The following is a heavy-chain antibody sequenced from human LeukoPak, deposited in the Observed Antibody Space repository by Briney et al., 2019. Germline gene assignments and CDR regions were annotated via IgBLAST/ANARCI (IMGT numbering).Heavy chain of an antibody. Sequence: SETLSLTCTVSGGSISSYYWSWIRQPPGKGLEWIGYIYYSGSTNYNPSLKSRVTISADTSKNQFSLRLSSVTAADTAVYYCGRMEYYFDYWGQGTLVTVSS. J-gene: IGHJ4*02. CDR2: IYYSGST. D-gene: IGHD3-3*01. V-gene: IGHV4-59*01. CDR1: GGSISSYY. CDR3: GRMEYYFDY.